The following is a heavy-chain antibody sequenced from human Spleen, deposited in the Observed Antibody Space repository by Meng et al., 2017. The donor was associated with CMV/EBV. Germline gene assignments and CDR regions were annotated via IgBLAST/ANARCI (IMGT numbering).Heavy chain of an antibody. D-gene: IGHD3-9*01. CDR1: TVNRNC. Sequence: TVNRNCISWIREAPGKGLEWVSNIYSSGRIFYGRSVQGRLAISRDTSNNMVYLQMNSLRLDDTAVYYCARGLGAYDILGGYQHWGQGVLVTVSS. CDR2: IYSSGRI. V-gene: IGHV3-53*01. J-gene: IGHJ1*01. CDR3: ARGLGAYDILGGYQH.